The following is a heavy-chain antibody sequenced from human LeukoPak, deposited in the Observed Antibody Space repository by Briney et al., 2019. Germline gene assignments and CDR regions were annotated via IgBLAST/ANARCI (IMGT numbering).Heavy chain of an antibody. J-gene: IGHJ5*02. Sequence: PSETLSLTCTVSGGFISSYYWSWIRQPPGKGLEWIGYIHYRGSTNYNPSLRSRVAMSVDTSKNQFSLKLSSVTAAGTAVYYCARGGHYDYVWGSYRQSNWFDPWGQGTLVTVSS. CDR1: GGFISSYY. CDR3: ARGGHYDYVWGSYRQSNWFDP. CDR2: IHYRGST. D-gene: IGHD3-16*02. V-gene: IGHV4-59*12.